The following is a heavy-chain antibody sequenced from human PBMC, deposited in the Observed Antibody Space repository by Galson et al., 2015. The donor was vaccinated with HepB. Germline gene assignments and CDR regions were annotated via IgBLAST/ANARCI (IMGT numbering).Heavy chain of an antibody. CDR3: ARGGNDWYYQYGMDV. V-gene: IGHV3-7*03. CDR1: GFTFSSFA. D-gene: IGHD4-23*01. CDR2: IKQDGDKK. J-gene: IGHJ6*02. Sequence: SLRLSCAASGFTFSSFAMTWVRQAPGKGLEWVANIKQDGDKKYYVDSVKGRFTISRDNAKNSVYLQVNSLRAEDTAVYHCARGGNDWYYQYGMDVWGQGTTVTVSS.